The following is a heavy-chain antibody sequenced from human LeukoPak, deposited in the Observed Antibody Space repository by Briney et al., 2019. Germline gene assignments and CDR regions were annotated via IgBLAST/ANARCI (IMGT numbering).Heavy chain of an antibody. CDR3: ARGRFGVVLNLFDY. J-gene: IGHJ4*02. CDR2: INTDGSST. CDR1: GFTFSSYW. D-gene: IGHD3-3*01. V-gene: IGHV3-74*01. Sequence: GGSLRLSCAASGFTFSSYWMHWVRQAPGKGLVWVSRINTDGSSTSYADSVKGRFTISRDNAKNTLYLQMNSLRAEDTAVYYCARGRFGVVLNLFDYWGQGTLVTVSS.